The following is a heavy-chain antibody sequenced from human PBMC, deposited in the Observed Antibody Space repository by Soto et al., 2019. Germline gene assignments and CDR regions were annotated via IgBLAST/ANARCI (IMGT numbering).Heavy chain of an antibody. V-gene: IGHV3-21*01. J-gene: IGHJ5*02. CDR3: ARDFPGIYSSSSGPNWFDP. D-gene: IGHD6-6*01. CDR1: GFTCSSYS. CDR2: ISSSSSYI. Sequence: VGPLILSYAASGFTCSSYSMNWVRHAPGKGLVWVSSISSSSSYIYYADSVKGRFTISRDNAKNSLYLQMNSLRAEDTAVYYCARDFPGIYSSSSGPNWFDPWGQGTLVTVFS.